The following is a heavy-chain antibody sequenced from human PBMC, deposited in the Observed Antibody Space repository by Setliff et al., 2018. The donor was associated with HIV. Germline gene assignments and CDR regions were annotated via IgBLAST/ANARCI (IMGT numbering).Heavy chain of an antibody. V-gene: IGHV3-74*01. CDR1: GFTFDRYW. CDR3: HSGYDTEEQSYFDY. D-gene: IGHD5-12*01. CDR2: VNSDGSSK. J-gene: IGHJ4*02. Sequence: GGSLRLSCAASGFTFDRYWMHWVRQAPGKGLVWVSRVNSDGSSKTYADSVKDRFTISRDNAKNTLYLQMSSLRAEDTGVYYCHSGYDTEEQSYFDYWGQGTLVTVSS.